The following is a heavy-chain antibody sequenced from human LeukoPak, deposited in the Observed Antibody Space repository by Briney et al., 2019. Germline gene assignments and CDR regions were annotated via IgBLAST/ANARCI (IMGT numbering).Heavy chain of an antibody. CDR1: GFTFGDYA. CDR3: TTVAGHKY. J-gene: IGHJ4*02. V-gene: IGHV3-49*04. Sequence: GGSLRLSCTASGFTFGDYAMSWVRQAPGKGLEWVGFIRSKTYDGTTEYAASVKGRFTISRDDSKNTLYLQMNSLKTEDTAVYYCTTVAGHKYWGQGTLVTVSS. CDR2: IRSKTYDGTT. D-gene: IGHD2-21*01.